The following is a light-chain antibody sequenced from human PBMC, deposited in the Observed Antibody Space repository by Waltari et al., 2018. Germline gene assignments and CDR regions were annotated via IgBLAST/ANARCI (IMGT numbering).Light chain of an antibody. CDR3: QSYDSSLSAGV. J-gene: IGLJ3*02. CDR2: GNI. CDR1: SSNIGVHYD. V-gene: IGLV1-40*01. Sequence: QSVLTQPPSVSGAPGQRVTISCTGGSSNIGVHYDVHWYQQLPGKAPKLLIYGNINRLAGVPERVAGSKSGTSASLAITGRQTKDGAVYYCQSYDSSLSAGVFGGGTKLTVL.